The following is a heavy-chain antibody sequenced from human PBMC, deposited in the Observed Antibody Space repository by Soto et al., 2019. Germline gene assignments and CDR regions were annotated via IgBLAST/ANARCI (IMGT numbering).Heavy chain of an antibody. V-gene: IGHV1-69*06. D-gene: IGHD6-6*01. CDR3: ARSWSAYSSSYYFDY. J-gene: IGHJ4*02. CDR1: GGTFSSYA. CDR2: IIPIFGTA. Sequence: QVQLVQSGAEGKKPGFSVKVSCKASGGTFSSYAISWVRQAPGQGLEWMGGIIPIFGTANYAQKFQGRVTITADKSTSTAYMELSSLRSEDTAVYYCARSWSAYSSSYYFDYWGQGTLVTVSS.